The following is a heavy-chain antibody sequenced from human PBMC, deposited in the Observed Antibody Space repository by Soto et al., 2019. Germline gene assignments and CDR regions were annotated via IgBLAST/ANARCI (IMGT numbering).Heavy chain of an antibody. Sequence: SVTLSDPCGVEWGSSSGYYWSWIRQPPGKGLEWIGEINHSGSTNYNPSLKSRVTISVDTSKNQFSLKLSSVTAADTAVYYCARGPGPVVPAAMSVGCFDPWGQGTLVTVSS. CDR1: WGSSSGYY. CDR3: ARGPGPVVPAAMSVGCFDP. CDR2: INHSGST. V-gene: IGHV4-34*01. J-gene: IGHJ5*02. D-gene: IGHD2-2*01.